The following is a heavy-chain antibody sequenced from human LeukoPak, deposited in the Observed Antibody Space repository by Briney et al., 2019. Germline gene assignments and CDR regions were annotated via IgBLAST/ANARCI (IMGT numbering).Heavy chain of an antibody. CDR1: GYSLGKNYY. V-gene: IGHV4-38-2*01. D-gene: IGHD3-3*01. CDR2: IYGRAST. J-gene: IGHJ4*02. CDR3: ARYDSRGSASTKFDY. Sequence: SETLSLTCAVSGYSLGKNYYWGWVRQSPGKGLEWIGRIYGRASTSYNPSLMNRVTMSVDTSKNHFSLQLTSVTAADTAVYYCARYDSRGSASTKFDYWGPGIQVTVSS.